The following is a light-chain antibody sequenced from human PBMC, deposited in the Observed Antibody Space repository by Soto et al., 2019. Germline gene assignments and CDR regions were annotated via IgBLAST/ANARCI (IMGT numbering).Light chain of an antibody. Sequence: DIQMTQSPSSLYASVGDRVTITCRASQSISSYLNWYQQKPGKAPKLLIYAASSLQSGVPSRFSGSGSGTDFTLTISSLQPEEFATYYCQQSYSTLWTFGQGTKVEIK. CDR1: QSISSY. V-gene: IGKV1-39*01. CDR3: QQSYSTLWT. J-gene: IGKJ1*01. CDR2: AAS.